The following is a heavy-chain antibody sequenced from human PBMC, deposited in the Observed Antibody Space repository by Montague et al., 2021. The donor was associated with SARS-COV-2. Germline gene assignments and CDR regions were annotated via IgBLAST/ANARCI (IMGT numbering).Heavy chain of an antibody. CDR3: AREPRETGSDWYYDFWSGYSLPRGYYYYGMDV. D-gene: IGHD3-3*01. V-gene: IGHV3-48*03. Sequence: SLRLSCAASGFTFSSYEMNLVRQAPGKGLEWVSYISSSGSTIYYADSVKGRFTISRDNAKNSLYLQMNSLRAEDTAVYYCAREPRETGSDWYYDFWSGYSLPRGYYYYGMDVWGQGTTVTVSS. CDR2: ISSSGSTI. J-gene: IGHJ6*02. CDR1: GFTFSSYE.